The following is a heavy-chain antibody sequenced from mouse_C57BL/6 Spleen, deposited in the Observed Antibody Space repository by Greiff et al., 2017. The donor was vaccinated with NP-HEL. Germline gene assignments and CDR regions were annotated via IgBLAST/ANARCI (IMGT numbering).Heavy chain of an antibody. J-gene: IGHJ3*01. CDR1: GYTFTDYY. Sequence: EVQLQQSGPVLVKPGASVKMSCKASGYTFTDYYMNWVKQSHGKSLEWIGVINPYNGGTSYNQKFKGKATLTVDKSSSTAYMELNSLTSEDSAVYYCAREGYDGYLFAYWGQGTLVTVSA. V-gene: IGHV1-19*01. CDR3: AREGYDGYLFAY. D-gene: IGHD2-3*01. CDR2: INPYNGGT.